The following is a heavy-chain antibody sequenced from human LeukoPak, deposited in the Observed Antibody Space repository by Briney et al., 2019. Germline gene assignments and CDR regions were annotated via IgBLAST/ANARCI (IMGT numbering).Heavy chain of an antibody. J-gene: IGHJ4*02. CDR2: VNGPGGST. Sequence: GGSLRLSCAASAFPFSSFAMGCVRQAPGQGLVWVSSVNGPGGSTWYAVPVKGQFTISRARTKTTLFLQMNSLRAEDTAVYYCGKNDGSHYWFFDYWGRGALVTVSS. V-gene: IGHV3-23*01. CDR3: GKNDGSHYWFFDY. D-gene: IGHD5-24*01. CDR1: AFPFSSFA.